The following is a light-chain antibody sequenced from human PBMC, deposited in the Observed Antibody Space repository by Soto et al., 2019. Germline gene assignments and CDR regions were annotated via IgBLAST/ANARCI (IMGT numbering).Light chain of an antibody. Sequence: DIVMTQSPDSLAVSLGERATINCKSSQSVLYSSNNKNYLAWYQQKPGQPPKLLIYWASTRKSGVPDRFSGSGSVVDFTHHISIMQAEDVSFYYCKQYYSTRTWKFGKETKVESK. CDR3: KQYYSTRTWK. V-gene: IGKV4-1*01. CDR2: WAS. CDR1: QSVLYSSNNKNY. J-gene: IGKJ1*01.